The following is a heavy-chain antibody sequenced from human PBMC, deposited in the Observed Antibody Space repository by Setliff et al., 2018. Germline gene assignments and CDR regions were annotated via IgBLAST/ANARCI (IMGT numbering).Heavy chain of an antibody. CDR3: GGAVRSGIDYYYYMDV. V-gene: IGHV1-69*04. CDR2: IIPIVGIA. Sequence: SVKVSCKASGGTFSSYGINWVRQAPGQGLEWMGRIIPIVGIANYAQKFQGRVTITADKSTSTVCMELSSLRSEDTAVYYCGGAVRSGIDYYYYMDVWGKGTTVTVSS. J-gene: IGHJ6*03. D-gene: IGHD6-6*01. CDR1: GGTFSSYG.